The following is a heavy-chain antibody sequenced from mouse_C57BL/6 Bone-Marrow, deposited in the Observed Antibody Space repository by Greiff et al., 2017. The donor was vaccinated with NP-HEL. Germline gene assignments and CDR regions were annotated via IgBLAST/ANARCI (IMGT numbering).Heavy chain of an antibody. CDR1: GYTFTSYN. D-gene: IGHD2-4*01. CDR2: IYPGNGDT. Sequence: QVQLKQSGAELVRPGASVKMSCKASGYTFTSYNMHWVKQTPRQGLEWNGAIYPGNGDTSYNQKFKGKATLTVDKSSSTAYMQLSSLTSEDSAVYFCARFPYDYAYWYFDVWGTGTTVTVSS. V-gene: IGHV1-12*01. CDR3: ARFPYDYAYWYFDV. J-gene: IGHJ1*03.